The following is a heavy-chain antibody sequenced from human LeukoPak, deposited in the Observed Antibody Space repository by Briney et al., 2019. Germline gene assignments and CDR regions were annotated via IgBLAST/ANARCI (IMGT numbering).Heavy chain of an antibody. V-gene: IGHV4-59*01. D-gene: IGHD6-19*01. CDR1: GGSISSYY. CDR2: IHYSGST. J-gene: IGHJ4*02. CDR3: AYSGWSLYYFDY. Sequence: SETLSLTCTVSGGSISSYYWSWIRQPPGKELEWIGYIHYSGSTNYNPSLKSRVTISVDTSKNQFSLKLSSVTAADTAVYYCAYSGWSLYYFDYWGQGTLVTVSS.